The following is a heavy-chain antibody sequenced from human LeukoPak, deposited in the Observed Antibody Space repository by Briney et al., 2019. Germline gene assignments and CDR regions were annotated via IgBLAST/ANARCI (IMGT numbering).Heavy chain of an antibody. D-gene: IGHD7-27*01. V-gene: IGHV3-23*01. CDR3: ARDLAWGAFDY. CDR2: VSPPGGGT. J-gene: IGHJ4*02. CDR1: GFTFSNHG. Sequence: GGTLRLSCAASGFTFSNHGMNWVRQAPGKGLEWLSGVSPPGGGTYYADSVKGRFTISRDDSKNTLSLQMNSLRVEDTAVYYCARDLAWGAFDYWGQGTLVTVSS.